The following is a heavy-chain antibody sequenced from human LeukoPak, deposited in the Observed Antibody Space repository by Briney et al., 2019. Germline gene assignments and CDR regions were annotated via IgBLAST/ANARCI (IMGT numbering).Heavy chain of an antibody. Sequence: GESLKISCKGSGYSFTSYWIGWVRQMPGKGLGWMGIIYPGDSDTRYSPSFQGQVTISADKSISTAYLQWSSLKASDTAMYYCARYPGIAVAGTGYFDYWGQGTLVTVSS. J-gene: IGHJ4*02. CDR3: ARYPGIAVAGTGYFDY. CDR1: GYSFTSYW. CDR2: IYPGDSDT. V-gene: IGHV5-51*01. D-gene: IGHD6-19*01.